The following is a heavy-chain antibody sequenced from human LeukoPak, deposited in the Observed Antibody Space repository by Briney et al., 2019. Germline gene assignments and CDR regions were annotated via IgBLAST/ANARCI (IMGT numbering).Heavy chain of an antibody. CDR1: GFTFSTYA. CDR3: ANAYYYDSSGYYSIIYYYYGMDV. V-gene: IGHV3-64*02. D-gene: IGHD3-22*01. J-gene: IGHJ6*02. Sequence: PGGSLRLSCAASGFTFSTYAMQWVRQAPDRRLEYVSGMDDVGTTIFYADSVKGRFIMSRDNSRDTLYLQMGSLRAEDTAVYYCANAYYYDSSGYYSIIYYYYGMDVWGQGTTVTVSS. CDR2: MDDVGTTI.